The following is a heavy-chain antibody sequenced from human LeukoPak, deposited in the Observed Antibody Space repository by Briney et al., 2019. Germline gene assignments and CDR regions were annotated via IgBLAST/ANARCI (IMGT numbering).Heavy chain of an antibody. V-gene: IGHV3-74*01. CDR2: INSDGSST. CDR3: ARDPGMVRGVIIGWFDP. CDR1: GFTFSSYW. J-gene: IGHJ5*02. Sequence: PGGSLRLSCAASGFTFSSYWMHWVRQAPGKGLVWVSRINSDGSSTSYADSVKGRFTISRDNAKNSLYLQMNSLRAEDTAVYYCARDPGMVRGVIIGWFDPWGQGTLVTVSS. D-gene: IGHD3-10*01.